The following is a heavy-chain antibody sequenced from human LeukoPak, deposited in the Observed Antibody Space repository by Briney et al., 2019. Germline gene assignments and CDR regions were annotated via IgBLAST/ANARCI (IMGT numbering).Heavy chain of an antibody. J-gene: IGHJ3*02. CDR3: ADVAAAGSDAFDI. CDR2: INPNSGGT. D-gene: IGHD6-13*01. V-gene: IGHV1-2*02. CDR1: GYTFTGYY. Sequence: ASVKVSCKASGYTFTGYYMHWVRQAPGQGLEWMGWINPNSGGTNYAQKFQGRVTMTRDTSISTAYMELSRLRSDDTAVYYCADVAAAGSDAFDIWGQGTMVTVSS.